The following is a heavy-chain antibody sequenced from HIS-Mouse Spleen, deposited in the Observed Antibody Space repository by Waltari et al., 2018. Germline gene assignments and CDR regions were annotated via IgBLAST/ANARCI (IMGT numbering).Heavy chain of an antibody. V-gene: IGHV4-38-2*02. D-gene: IGHD3-3*01. J-gene: IGHJ5*02. CDR3: ASIKPVTIFGVVIFPNWFDP. CDR1: GYSISSGYY. Sequence: QVQLQESGPGLVKPSETLSLTCTVSGYSISSGYYWGWIRQPPGKGLEWIGSIYHSGSTSYHPSINSRVTISVDTSTNQFSLKRSSVTAADTAVYYCASIKPVTIFGVVIFPNWFDPWGQGTLVTVSS. CDR2: IYHSGST.